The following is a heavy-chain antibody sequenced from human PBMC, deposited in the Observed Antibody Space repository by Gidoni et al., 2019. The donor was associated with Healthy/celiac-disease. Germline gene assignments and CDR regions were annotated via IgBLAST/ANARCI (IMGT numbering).Heavy chain of an antibody. CDR2: ISGSGGST. D-gene: IGHD6-19*01. CDR1: GFTFSRYA. CDR3: AKYPHIAVAGYNWFDP. J-gene: IGHJ5*02. Sequence: EVQLLESGGGLVQPGGSLRLSCAASGFTFSRYAMSWVRQAPGKGLEWVSAISGSGGSTYYADSVKGRFTISRDNSKNTLYLQMNSLRAEDTAVYYCAKYPHIAVAGYNWFDPWGQGTLVTVSS. V-gene: IGHV3-23*01.